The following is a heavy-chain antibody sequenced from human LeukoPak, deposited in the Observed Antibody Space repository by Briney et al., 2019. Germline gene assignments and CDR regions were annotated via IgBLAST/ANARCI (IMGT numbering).Heavy chain of an antibody. CDR1: GFTMKNLG. V-gene: IGHV3-33*06. CDR3: VKGADSNYDFEASFYLES. CDR2: IWYGGSQK. J-gene: IGHJ4*02. Sequence: GSSLRLSYDVSGFTMKNLGMHCVRQAPGKGLEWVAVIWYGGSQKNYVESVKGPFTLSRENSMNSLSLQMNGQRVENTGIYYCVKGADSNYDFEASFYLESWGQGTLVTVSP. D-gene: IGHD3-3*01.